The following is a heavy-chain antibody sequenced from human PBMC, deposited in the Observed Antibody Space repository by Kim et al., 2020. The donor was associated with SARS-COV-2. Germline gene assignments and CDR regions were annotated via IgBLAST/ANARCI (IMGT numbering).Heavy chain of an antibody. J-gene: IGHJ6*02. Sequence: SNPTPKSRVTMSVDTAKNQFSLKLSSVTVADTAVYYCARDQQWLYYGMDVWGQGTTVTVSS. D-gene: IGHD6-19*01. CDR3: ARDQQWLYYGMDV. V-gene: IGHV4-4*07.